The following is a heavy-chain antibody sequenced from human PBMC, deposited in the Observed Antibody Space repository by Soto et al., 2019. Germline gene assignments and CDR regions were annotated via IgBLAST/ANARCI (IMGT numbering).Heavy chain of an antibody. CDR3: ARGGLGYGESGFDG. D-gene: IGHD3-10*01. CDR2: IYTGGET. CDR1: GFSVCSNH. V-gene: IGHV3-53*04. J-gene: IGHJ4*01. Sequence: GGSLRLSCAASGFSVCSNHMTWVRQAPGKGLEWVSVIYTGGETYYLDSVKGRFTISRHNSRNTLYLQMNNLRAEDTVMYYCARGGLGYGESGFDGWGQGTLVTVSS.